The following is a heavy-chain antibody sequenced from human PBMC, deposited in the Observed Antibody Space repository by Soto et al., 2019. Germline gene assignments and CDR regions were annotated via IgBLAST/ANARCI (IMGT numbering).Heavy chain of an antibody. Sequence: KGMEWVGRIKSQTDGGTTDYAAPVKGRFTISRDDSKNTLYLQMNSLKTEDTAVYYCTTLGGSYSPSDYWVQGTLVTVSS. V-gene: IGHV3-15*07. CDR3: TTLGGSYSPSDY. D-gene: IGHD1-26*01. CDR2: IKSQTDGGTT. J-gene: IGHJ4*02.